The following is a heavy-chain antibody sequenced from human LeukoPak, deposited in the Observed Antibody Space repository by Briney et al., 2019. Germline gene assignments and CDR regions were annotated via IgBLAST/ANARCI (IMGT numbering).Heavy chain of an antibody. J-gene: IGHJ6*02. CDR2: ISSSSTI. CDR1: GFTFSSYS. Sequence: GGSLRLSCAASGFTFSSYSMNWVRQAPGKGLEWVSYISSSSTIYYADSVKGRFTISRDNAKNSLYLQMNSLRDEDTAVYYCARGEGYSYVQYYYYYYGMDVWGQGTTVTVSS. D-gene: IGHD5-18*01. V-gene: IGHV3-48*02. CDR3: ARGEGYSYVQYYYYYYGMDV.